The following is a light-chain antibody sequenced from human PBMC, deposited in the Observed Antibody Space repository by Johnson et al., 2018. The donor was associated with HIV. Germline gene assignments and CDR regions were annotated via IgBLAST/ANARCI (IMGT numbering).Light chain of an antibody. V-gene: IGLV1-51*02. Sequence: HSVLTQPPSVSAAPGQKVTISCSGSSSNIGNNYVSWYQQLPGTAPKILIYENNKRPSGIPDRFSGSTSGTSATLGITGLQTGDEADYYCGTWDSSLRKVVGTGTKVTVL. J-gene: IGLJ1*01. CDR2: ENN. CDR1: SSNIGNNY. CDR3: GTWDSSLRKV.